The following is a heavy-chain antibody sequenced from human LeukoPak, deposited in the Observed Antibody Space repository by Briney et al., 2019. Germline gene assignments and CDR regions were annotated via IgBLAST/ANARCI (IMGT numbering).Heavy chain of an antibody. CDR1: GFTFSRYV. CDR3: ASAGYTSSSGRAFDI. V-gene: IGHV3-23*01. D-gene: IGHD6-13*01. J-gene: IGHJ3*02. CDR2: NSERGSGT. Sequence: GGSLRLSCAASGFTFSRYVMSWVPQAPGKGPVCVQANSERGSGTFYGDSVKGRFTISRDNSKDTLSLQMNSLRAEDTAVYYCASAGYTSSSGRAFDIWGRGTMVTVSS.